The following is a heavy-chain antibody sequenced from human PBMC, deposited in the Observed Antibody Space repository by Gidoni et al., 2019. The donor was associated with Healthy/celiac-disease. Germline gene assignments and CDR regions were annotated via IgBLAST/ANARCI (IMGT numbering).Heavy chain of an antibody. D-gene: IGHD1-26*01. Sequence: EVQLVESGGGLVQPGGSLRLSCAASGFTFSSYSMNWVRQAPGKGLEWVSYISSSSSTIYYADSVKGRFTISRDNAKNSLYLQMNSLRDEDTAVYYCARVSGSYPEYYSNYYYYYMDVWGKGTTVTVSS. CDR1: GFTFSSYS. V-gene: IGHV3-48*02. CDR3: ARVSGSYPEYYSNYYYYYMDV. J-gene: IGHJ6*03. CDR2: ISSSSSTI.